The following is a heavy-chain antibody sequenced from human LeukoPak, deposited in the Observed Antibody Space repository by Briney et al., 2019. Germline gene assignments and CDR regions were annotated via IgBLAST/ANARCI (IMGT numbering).Heavy chain of an antibody. Sequence: SETLSLTCTVSGGSISSYYWSWIRQSPGKGLEWIGYIYYSGSTNYNPSLKSRVTISVDTSNNKFSLKLSSVTAADTAVYYCARGSYSSSSDYCGQGTLVTVSS. J-gene: IGHJ4*02. CDR1: GGSISSYY. V-gene: IGHV4-59*01. CDR2: IYYSGST. D-gene: IGHD6-13*01. CDR3: ARGSYSSSSDY.